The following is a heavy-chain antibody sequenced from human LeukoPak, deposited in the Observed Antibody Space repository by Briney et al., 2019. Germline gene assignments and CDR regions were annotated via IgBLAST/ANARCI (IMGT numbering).Heavy chain of an antibody. CDR2: IYYSGST. CDR1: GGSISSYY. J-gene: IGHJ3*02. D-gene: IGHD4-17*01. Sequence: LETLSLTCTVSGGSISSYYWSWIRQPPGKGLEWIGYIYYSGSTNYNPSLKSRVTISVDTSKNQFSLKLSSVTAADTAVYYCARTLYGDYAFDIWGQGTMVTVSS. V-gene: IGHV4-59*01. CDR3: ARTLYGDYAFDI.